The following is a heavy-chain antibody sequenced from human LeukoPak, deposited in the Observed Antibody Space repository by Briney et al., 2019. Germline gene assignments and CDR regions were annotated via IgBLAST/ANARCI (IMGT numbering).Heavy chain of an antibody. CDR2: MHSAGST. Sequence: SGGSLRLSCAASGFTFGSYAMSWVRQAPGKGLEWVSLMHSAGSTYYADSVKGRFSISRDNSKNTLYLQMNSLRAEDTAVYYCARDGGDGYNFPFDYWGQGTLVTVSS. D-gene: IGHD5-24*01. V-gene: IGHV3-66*01. CDR1: GFTFGSYA. J-gene: IGHJ4*02. CDR3: ARDGGDGYNFPFDY.